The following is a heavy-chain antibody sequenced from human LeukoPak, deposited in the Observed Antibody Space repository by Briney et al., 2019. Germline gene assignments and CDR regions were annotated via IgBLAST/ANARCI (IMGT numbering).Heavy chain of an antibody. CDR2: ISGGGITT. CDR1: GFTFSNYA. Sequence: PGGSLRLSCAASGFTFSNYAMSWVRQAPGKGLEWVSTISGGGITTYYADSAEGRFTISRDNSKNTMFLKMNSLRADDTAVYYCPRQSYASGWNPFDYWGQGILVTVSS. D-gene: IGHD6-19*01. J-gene: IGHJ4*02. CDR3: PRQSYASGWNPFDY. V-gene: IGHV3-23*01.